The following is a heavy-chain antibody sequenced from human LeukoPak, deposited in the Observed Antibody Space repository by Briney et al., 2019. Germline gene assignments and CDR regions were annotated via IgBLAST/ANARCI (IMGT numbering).Heavy chain of an antibody. CDR3: ARASSKQLAGHLPDSFDI. CDR1: GFTFSSYS. J-gene: IGHJ3*02. CDR2: IRGSGTYV. V-gene: IGHV3-21*01. D-gene: IGHD6-19*01. Sequence: PGGSLRLSCAASGFTFSSYSMNWVRQAPGKGLEWVSSIRGSGTYVYYADSVKGRFTISRDNAKNSLSLQMNSLRADDAAVYYCARASSKQLAGHLPDSFDIWGQGTMVTV.